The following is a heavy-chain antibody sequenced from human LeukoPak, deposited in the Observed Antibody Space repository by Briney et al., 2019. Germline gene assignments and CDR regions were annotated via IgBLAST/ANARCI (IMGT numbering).Heavy chain of an antibody. CDR3: ARLYGSGSYTHYSYYYYMDV. CDR2: RRSSRSDI. CDR1: GFTFSSYS. Sequence: GGSLRLSCAASGFTFSSYSMNWVRQAPGKGREWVSSRRSSRSDIYSADSGKGRFTISRDNAKNSLYLQMNSLRDEDTAVYYSARLYGSGSYTHYSYYYYMDVWGKPTTVTIPS. D-gene: IGHD3-10*01. J-gene: IGHJ6*03. V-gene: IGHV3-21*01.